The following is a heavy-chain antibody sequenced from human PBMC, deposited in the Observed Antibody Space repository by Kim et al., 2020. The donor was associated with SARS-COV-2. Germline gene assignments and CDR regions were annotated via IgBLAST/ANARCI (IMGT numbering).Heavy chain of an antibody. J-gene: IGHJ4*02. CDR2: ISYDGSNK. CDR3: AKDNRAVAAPFDY. Sequence: GGSLRLSCAASGFTFSSYGMHWVRQAPGKGLEWVAVISYDGSNKYYADSVKGRFTISRDNSKNTLYLQMNSLRAEDTAVYYCAKDNRAVAAPFDYWGQGT. V-gene: IGHV3-30*18. CDR1: GFTFSSYG. D-gene: IGHD6-19*01.